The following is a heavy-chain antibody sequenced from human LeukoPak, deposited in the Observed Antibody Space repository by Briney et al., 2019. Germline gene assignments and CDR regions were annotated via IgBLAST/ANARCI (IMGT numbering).Heavy chain of an antibody. D-gene: IGHD5-18*01. Sequence: GASVKVSCKASGYTFTGYYMHWVRQAPGQGLEWMGWINPNSGGTNYAQKFQGRVTMTRDTSISTAYMELSRLRSDDTAVYYCARGPTSRPRVYSYALDYWGQGTLVTVSS. CDR2: INPNSGGT. J-gene: IGHJ4*02. V-gene: IGHV1-2*02. CDR3: ARGPTSRPRVYSYALDY. CDR1: GYTFTGYY.